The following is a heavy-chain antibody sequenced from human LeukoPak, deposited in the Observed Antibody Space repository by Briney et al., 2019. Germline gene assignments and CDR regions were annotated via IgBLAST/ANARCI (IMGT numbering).Heavy chain of an antibody. CDR1: GGSFSGYY. CDR2: INHSGST. V-gene: IGHV4-34*01. CDR3: ARDVWSGSNDAFDI. J-gene: IGHJ3*02. Sequence: SETLSLTCAVYGGSFSGYYWSWIRQPPGKGLEWIGEINHSGSTNYNPSLKSRVTISVDTSKNQFSLKLSSVTAADTAVHYCARDVWSGSNDAFDIWGQGTMVTVSS. D-gene: IGHD3-3*01.